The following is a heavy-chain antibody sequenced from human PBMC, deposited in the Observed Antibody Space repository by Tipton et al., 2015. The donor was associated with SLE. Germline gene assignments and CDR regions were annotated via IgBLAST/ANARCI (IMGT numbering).Heavy chain of an antibody. J-gene: IGHJ4*02. D-gene: IGHD2-15*01. CDR2: IYYSGST. V-gene: IGHV4-61*01. CDR3: ARGDRGNYFDY. CDR1: GYSISSGHY. Sequence: LRLSCAVSGYSISSGHYWSWIRQPPGKGLEWIGYIYYSGSTNYNPSLKSRVTISVDTSKNQFSLKLSSVTAADTAVYYCARGDRGNYFDYWGQGTLVTVSS.